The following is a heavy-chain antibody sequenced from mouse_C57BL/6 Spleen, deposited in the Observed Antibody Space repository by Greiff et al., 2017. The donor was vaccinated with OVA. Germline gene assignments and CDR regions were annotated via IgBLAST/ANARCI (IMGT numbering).Heavy chain of an antibody. CDR1: GFTFSSYA. CDR3: AREGGAYYFDY. V-gene: IGHV5-4*01. Sequence: EVMLVESGGGLVKPGGSLKLSCAASGFTFSSYAMSWVRQTTEKRLEWVATISDGGSYTYYPENVKGLFTISRDNATNNLYLQMSHLKSEDTAMYYCAREGGAYYFDYWGQGTTLTVSS. J-gene: IGHJ2*01. CDR2: ISDGGSYT.